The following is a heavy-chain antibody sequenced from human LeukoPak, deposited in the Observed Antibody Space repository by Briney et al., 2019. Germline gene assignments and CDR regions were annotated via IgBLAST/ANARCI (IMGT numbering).Heavy chain of an antibody. D-gene: IGHD6-13*01. V-gene: IGHV3-21*01. CDR2: ISSSSSYI. CDR3: ARGLPYSSSWPFDY. J-gene: IGHJ4*02. CDR1: GFTFSSYS. Sequence: GGSLRLSCAASGFTFSSYSMNWVRQAPGKGLEWVSSISSSSSYIYYADSVKGRFTISRDNAENSLYLQMNSLRAEDTAVYYCARGLPYSSSWPFDYWGQGTLVTVSS.